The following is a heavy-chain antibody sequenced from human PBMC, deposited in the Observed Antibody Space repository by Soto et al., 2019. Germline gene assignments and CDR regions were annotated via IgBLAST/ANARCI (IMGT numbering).Heavy chain of an antibody. J-gene: IGHJ4*02. CDR2: IYYSGST. D-gene: IGHD4-4*01. CDR1: GGSISSGGYY. CDR3: ARVESGATVTPVIDY. Sequence: LSLTRTVSGGSISSGGYYGSWIRQHPGKGLEWIGYIYYSGSTYYNPSLKSRVTISVDTSKNQFSLKLSSVTAADTAVYYCARVESGATVTPVIDYWGQGTLVTVSS. V-gene: IGHV4-31*02.